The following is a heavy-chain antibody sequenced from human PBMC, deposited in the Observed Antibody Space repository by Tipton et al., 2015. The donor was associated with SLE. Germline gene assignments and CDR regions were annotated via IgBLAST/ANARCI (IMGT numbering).Heavy chain of an antibody. D-gene: IGHD6-13*01. CDR1: GGSISSYY. J-gene: IGHJ5*02. V-gene: IGHV4-59*01. CDR2: IYYSGST. Sequence: GLVKPSETLSLTCTVSGGSISSYYWSWIRQPPGKGLEWIGYIYYSGSTNYNPSLKSRVTISVDTSKNQFSLKLSSVTAADTAVYYCARDPNSSSWVNWFDPWGQGTLVTVSS. CDR3: ARDPNSSSWVNWFDP.